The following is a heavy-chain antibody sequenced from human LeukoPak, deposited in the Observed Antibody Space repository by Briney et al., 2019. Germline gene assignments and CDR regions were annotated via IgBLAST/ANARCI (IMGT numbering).Heavy chain of an antibody. V-gene: IGHV3-21*01. CDR3: AGSIVGTMMGLGY. Sequence: GGSLRLSCAASGFTFSDYTMNWVRQAPGKGLEWVSSISGSSGYIYYADSVEGRFTISRDNAKNSLYLQMNSLRAEDTAVYYCAGSIVGTMMGLGYWGQGTLVTVSS. D-gene: IGHD1-26*01. J-gene: IGHJ4*02. CDR1: GFTFSDYT. CDR2: ISGSSGYI.